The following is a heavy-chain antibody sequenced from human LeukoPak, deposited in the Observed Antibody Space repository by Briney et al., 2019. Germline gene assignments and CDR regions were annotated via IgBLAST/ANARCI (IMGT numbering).Heavy chain of an antibody. CDR3: ARDAKTIFGVVILGPDAFDT. CDR2: IWYDGSNK. Sequence: PGGSLRLSCAASGFTFSSYGMHWVRQAPGKGLEWVAVIWYDGSNKYYADSVKGRFTISRDNSKNTLYLQMNSLRAEDTAVYYCARDAKTIFGVVILGPDAFDTWGQGTMVTVSS. CDR1: GFTFSSYG. J-gene: IGHJ3*02. D-gene: IGHD3-3*01. V-gene: IGHV3-33*01.